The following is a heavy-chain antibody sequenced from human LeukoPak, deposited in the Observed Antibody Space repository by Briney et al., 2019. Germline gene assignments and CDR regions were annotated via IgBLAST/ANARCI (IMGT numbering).Heavy chain of an antibody. CDR3: ARASILRFLEWPDAFDI. CDR1: GFTFDDYG. J-gene: IGHJ3*02. D-gene: IGHD3-3*01. V-gene: IGHV3-20*04. Sequence: GGSLRLSCAASGFTFDDYGLSWVRQVPGKGRELVSCLNWNGASTGYSYSVKGRFTNSSDNAKITLYLKMNGLRAEDTALYYCARASILRFLEWPDAFDIWGQGTMVTVSS. CDR2: LNWNGAST.